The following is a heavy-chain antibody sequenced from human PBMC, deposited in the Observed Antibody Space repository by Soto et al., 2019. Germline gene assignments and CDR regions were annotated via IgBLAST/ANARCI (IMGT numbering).Heavy chain of an antibody. J-gene: IGHJ6*02. CDR1: GFSFSDTW. CDR3: STGNWRYYYGMDV. CDR2: IKSKTDGGTT. V-gene: IGHV3-15*07. D-gene: IGHD3-3*01. Sequence: EVQLVESGGGLVKPGGSLRLSCAASGFSFSDTWMNWVRQAPGKGLEWVGHIKSKTDGGTTDYAAPVKGRFTISRDHSKNTLYLQMNSLKTEDTAVYYCSTGNWRYYYGMDVWGQGTTVTVSS.